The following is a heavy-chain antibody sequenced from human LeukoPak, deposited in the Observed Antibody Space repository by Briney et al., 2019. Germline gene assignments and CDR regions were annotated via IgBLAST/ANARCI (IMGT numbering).Heavy chain of an antibody. Sequence: GGSLRLSCAASGFTFSSYAMSWVRQAPGKGLEWVSAISGSGGSTYYADSVKGRFTISRDNSKNTLYLQMNSLRAEDTAVYYCAKDRHFGKQWLVLDYWGQGTLVTVSS. V-gene: IGHV3-23*01. D-gene: IGHD6-19*01. CDR1: GFTFSSYA. J-gene: IGHJ4*02. CDR3: AKDRHFGKQWLVLDY. CDR2: ISGSGGST.